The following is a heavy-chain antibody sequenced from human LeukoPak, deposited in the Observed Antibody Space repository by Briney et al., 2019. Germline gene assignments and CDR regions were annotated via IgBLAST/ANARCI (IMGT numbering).Heavy chain of an antibody. CDR1: GLPFSNYA. CDR2: ISYDGTDK. J-gene: IGHJ3*02. D-gene: IGHD3-22*01. V-gene: IGHV3-30-3*01. Sequence: GAPRLPCAASGLPFSNYAMHWVRQAPGKGREWVAVISYDGTDKYDEDSLKGRFTISRVNSKNRQYLQMKSLRAEVTAMYYCARAPMSYDSSGFGGAFDIWGQGTMVTVSS. CDR3: ARAPMSYDSSGFGGAFDI.